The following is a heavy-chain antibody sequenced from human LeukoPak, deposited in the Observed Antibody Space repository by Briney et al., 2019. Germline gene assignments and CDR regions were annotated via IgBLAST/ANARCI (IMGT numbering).Heavy chain of an antibody. CDR1: GLTFSSYG. CDR3: AKGGCSSTTCYLANP. V-gene: IGHV3-30*18. Sequence: GGSLRLSCAASGLTFSSYGMHCVRQAPGKGLEWVAVISYDGTIRNYADSVKGRFTISRDNSKNTLYLQMNSLTAEDTAQYYCAKGGCSSTTCYLANPWGQGTLVTVSS. D-gene: IGHD2-2*01. J-gene: IGHJ5*02. CDR2: ISYDGTIR.